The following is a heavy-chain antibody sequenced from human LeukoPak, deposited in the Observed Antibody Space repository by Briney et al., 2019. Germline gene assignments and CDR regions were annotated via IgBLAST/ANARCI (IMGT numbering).Heavy chain of an antibody. J-gene: IGHJ6*03. D-gene: IGHD5-18*01. CDR3: ARLRRNTAMGTGYYYYYMDV. V-gene: IGHV5-51*01. CDR1: GYSFTSYW. CDR2: IYPGDSDT. Sequence: GESLKISCKGSGYSFTSYWIGWVRQMPGKGLEWMGIIYPGDSDTRYSPSFQGQVTISADKSISTAYLQWSSLKASDTAMYYCARLRRNTAMGTGYYYYYMDVWGKGTTVTVSS.